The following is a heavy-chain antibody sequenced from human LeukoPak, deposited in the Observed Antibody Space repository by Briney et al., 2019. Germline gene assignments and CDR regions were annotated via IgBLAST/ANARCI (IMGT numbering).Heavy chain of an antibody. CDR3: ASGTTAQYQLDY. D-gene: IGHD2-2*01. Sequence: SGGSLRLSCAASGFTFSNYNMNWVRQAPGKGLEWASSITTSSSYIYYADSVKGRFTISRDNAKNSLYLQMNSLRAEDTAVYYCASGTTAQYQLDYWGQGTLVTVSS. CDR1: GFTFSNYN. V-gene: IGHV3-21*01. CDR2: ITTSSSYI. J-gene: IGHJ4*02.